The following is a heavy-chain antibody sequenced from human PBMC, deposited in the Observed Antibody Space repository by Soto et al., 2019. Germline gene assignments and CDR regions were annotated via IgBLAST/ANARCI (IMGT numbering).Heavy chain of an antibody. V-gene: IGHV4-59*08. D-gene: IGHD3-16*01. J-gene: IGHJ4*02. CDR3: ASTLKGALFDY. CDR1: GGSISSYY. Sequence: SETLSLTCTVSGGSISSYYWSWIRQPPGKGQEWIRYIYYSGSTNYNPSLKSRVTISVDTSKNQFSLKLSSVTAADTAVYYCASTLKGALFDYWGQGTLVTVSS. CDR2: IYYSGST.